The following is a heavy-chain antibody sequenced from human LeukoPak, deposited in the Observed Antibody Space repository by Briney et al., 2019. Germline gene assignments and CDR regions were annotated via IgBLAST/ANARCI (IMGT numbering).Heavy chain of an antibody. Sequence: ASVKVSCKASGYTFTSYDINWVRQATGQGLEWMGWMNPNNGNTNYAQKLQGRVTMTTDTSTSTAYMELRSLRSDDTAVYYCARGSWNYYGSGSYAEYFQHWGQGTLVTVSS. CDR1: GYTFTSYD. J-gene: IGHJ1*01. D-gene: IGHD3-10*01. CDR3: ARGSWNYYGSGSYAEYFQH. V-gene: IGHV1-18*01. CDR2: MNPNNGNT.